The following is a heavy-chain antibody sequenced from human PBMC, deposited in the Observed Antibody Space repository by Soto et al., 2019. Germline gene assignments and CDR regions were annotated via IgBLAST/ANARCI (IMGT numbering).Heavy chain of an antibody. Sequence: EVQLLESGGGLVQPGGSLRLSCAASGFTFSSYAMSWVRQAPGKGLEWVSAISGSGGSTYYADSVKGRFTISRDNSKNTLDLQMNSLRAEDTAVYYCAKKVSSLEWLLDGSGPFDYWGQGTLVTVSS. CDR3: AKKVSSLEWLLDGSGPFDY. CDR1: GFTFSSYA. V-gene: IGHV3-23*01. J-gene: IGHJ4*02. CDR2: ISGSGGST. D-gene: IGHD3-3*01.